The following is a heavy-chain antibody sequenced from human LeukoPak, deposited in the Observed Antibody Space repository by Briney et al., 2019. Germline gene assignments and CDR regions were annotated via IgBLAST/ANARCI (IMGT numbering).Heavy chain of an antibody. CDR1: GGTFSIYA. CDR2: IIPILGIA. CDR3: ARDLLFISGSYYDY. Sequence: SVTVSCKASGGTFSIYAISWVRQAPGQGLEWMGRIIPILGIANYAQKFQGRVTITADKSTSTAYMELSSLRSEDTAVYYCARDLLFISGSYYDYWGQGTLVTVSS. V-gene: IGHV1-69*04. D-gene: IGHD1-26*01. J-gene: IGHJ4*02.